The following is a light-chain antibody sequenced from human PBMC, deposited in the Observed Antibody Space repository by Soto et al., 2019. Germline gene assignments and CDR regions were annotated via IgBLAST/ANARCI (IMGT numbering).Light chain of an antibody. CDR3: SSYTNINTRAGV. CDR1: SGDIGSYNR. Sequence: QSALTQPASVSGSPGQSITISCTGTSGDIGSYNRVSWYQQHPGKAPKLIIYEVTDRPSGVSNRFSGSKSGNTASLTISGLQAEDEAEYYCSSYTNINTRAGVFGTGTKVNVL. J-gene: IGLJ1*01. V-gene: IGLV2-14*01. CDR2: EVT.